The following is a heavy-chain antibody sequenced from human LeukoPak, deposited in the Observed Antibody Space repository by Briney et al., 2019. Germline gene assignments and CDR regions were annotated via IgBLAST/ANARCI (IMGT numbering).Heavy chain of an antibody. CDR1: GFTFSSYS. V-gene: IGHV3-48*04. CDR3: ARDRGGSYSAIDY. Sequence: GGSLRLSCAASGFTFSSYSLNWVRQPPGKGLEWVSFISSSSITIYYADSVKGRFTISRDNAEKSLYLQMNSLRAEDTAVYYCARDRGGSYSAIDYWGQGTLATVSS. CDR2: ISSSSITI. J-gene: IGHJ4*02. D-gene: IGHD2-15*01.